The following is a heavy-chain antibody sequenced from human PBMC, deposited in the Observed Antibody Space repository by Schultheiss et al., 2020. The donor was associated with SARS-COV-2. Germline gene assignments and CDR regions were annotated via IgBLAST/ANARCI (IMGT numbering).Heavy chain of an antibody. D-gene: IGHD5-12*01. CDR1: GFTFSSYS. V-gene: IGHV3-21*01. Sequence: GGSLRLSCAASGFTFSSYSMNWVRQAPGRGLEFVASIRSSGRDIYYADSMQGRFTVSRDNANNSLYLQMNSLRAEDTAVYYCARVRWLRDYYYYYGMDVWGQGTTVTVSS. J-gene: IGHJ6*02. CDR3: ARVRWLRDYYYYYGMDV. CDR2: IRSSGRDI.